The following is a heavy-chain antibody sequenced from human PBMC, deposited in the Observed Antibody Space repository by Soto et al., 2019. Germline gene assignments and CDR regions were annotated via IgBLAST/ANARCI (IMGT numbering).Heavy chain of an antibody. J-gene: IGHJ3*02. Sequence: GASVKVSCKASGYTFTSYAMHWVRQAPGQRLEWMGWINAGNGNTKYSQKFQGRVTITRDTSASTAYMELSSLRSEDTVVYYCASLAVAGTHRAFDIWGQGTMVTVSS. D-gene: IGHD6-19*01. CDR1: GYTFTSYA. CDR3: ASLAVAGTHRAFDI. CDR2: INAGNGNT. V-gene: IGHV1-3*01.